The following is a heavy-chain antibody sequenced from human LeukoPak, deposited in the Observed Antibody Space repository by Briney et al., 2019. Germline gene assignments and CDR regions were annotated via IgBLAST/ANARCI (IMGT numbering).Heavy chain of an antibody. CDR1: GASINTAAYY. D-gene: IGHD3-22*01. J-gene: IGHJ6*03. CDR3: AKDSAGGYYDSSGFGSYYYMDV. CDR2: LNTGGST. V-gene: IGHV4-61*02. Sequence: TPSETLSLTCTVSGASINTAAYYWPWIRQPAGKGLEWIGRLNTGGSTTHNPSLQSRFTISVDTSKNQFSLKLTSMTAADTAVYYCAKDSAGGYYDSSGFGSYYYMDVWGTGTTVTVSS.